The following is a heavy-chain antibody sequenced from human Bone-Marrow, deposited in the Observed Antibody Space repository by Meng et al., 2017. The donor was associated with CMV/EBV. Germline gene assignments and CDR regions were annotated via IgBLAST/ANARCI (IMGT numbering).Heavy chain of an antibody. CDR1: GFTFSDYY. Sequence: GESLKISCSASGFTFSDYYMSWIRQAPGKGLEWVSYIINTGRTIYYADSVKGRFTISRDNSKNTLYLQMNSLRAEDTAVYHCAKTYYDFRSGYKGPFDYWGEGTLVTASS. CDR3: AKTYYDFRSGYKGPFDY. D-gene: IGHD3-3*01. CDR2: IINTGRTI. J-gene: IGHJ4*02. V-gene: IGHV3-11*04.